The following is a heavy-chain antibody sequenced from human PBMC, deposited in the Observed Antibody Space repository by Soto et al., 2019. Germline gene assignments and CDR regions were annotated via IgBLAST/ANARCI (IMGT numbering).Heavy chain of an antibody. D-gene: IGHD2-8*01. CDR2: IHYSGTT. CDR1: GGSFSGYY. V-gene: IGHV4-59*01. J-gene: IGHJ4*02. CDR3: ARYNSYAIDY. Sequence: ETLSITCAVYGGSFSGYYWSWIRQPPGKGLEWIANIHYSGTTNYNPSLASRVTLSVDTSKNQFSLKMTSVTAADRAMYFCARYNSYAIDYWGRGTLVTVS.